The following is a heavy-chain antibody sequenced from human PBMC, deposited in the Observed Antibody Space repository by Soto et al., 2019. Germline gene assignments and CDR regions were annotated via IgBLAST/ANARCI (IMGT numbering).Heavy chain of an antibody. D-gene: IGHD3-16*02. CDR2: ISAYNGNT. CDR3: ARVVITFGGVIVPPFDY. CDR1: GYTFTSYG. V-gene: IGHV1-18*04. Sequence: QVQLVQSGAEVKKPGASVKVSCKASGYTFTSYGISWVRQAPGQGLEWMGWISAYNGNTNYAQKLQGRVTMTTDTSTSTGYMELRSLRSDDTAVYYCARVVITFGGVIVPPFDYWGQGTLVTVSS. J-gene: IGHJ4*02.